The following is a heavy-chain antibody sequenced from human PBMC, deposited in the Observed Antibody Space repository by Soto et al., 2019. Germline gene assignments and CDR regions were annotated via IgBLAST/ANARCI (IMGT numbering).Heavy chain of an antibody. CDR1: GGTFSSYA. CDR2: ISPIFGTA. D-gene: IGHD2-8*01. CDR3: ARGSLPKLGYCTNGVCYYYYYGMDV. J-gene: IGHJ6*02. Sequence: SVKVSCKASGGTFSSYAISWVRQAPGQGLEWMGGISPIFGTANYAQKFQGRVTITADESTSTAYMELSSLRSEDTAVYYCARGSLPKLGYCTNGVCYYYYYGMDVWGQGTTVTVSS. V-gene: IGHV1-69*13.